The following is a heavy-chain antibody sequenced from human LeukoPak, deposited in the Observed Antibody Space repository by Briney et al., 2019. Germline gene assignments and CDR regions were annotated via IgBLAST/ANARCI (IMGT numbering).Heavy chain of an antibody. CDR2: IRYDGSNK. D-gene: IGHD3-16*01. CDR1: GFTFSTFA. CDR3: AKDYDYDYYYMDV. V-gene: IGHV3-30*02. Sequence: GGSLRLSCAASGFTFSTFAMIWVRQPPGKGLEWVAFIRYDGSNKYYADSVKGRFTISRDNSKNTLYLQMNSLRAEDTAVYYCAKDYDYDYYYMDVWGKGTTVTISS. J-gene: IGHJ6*03.